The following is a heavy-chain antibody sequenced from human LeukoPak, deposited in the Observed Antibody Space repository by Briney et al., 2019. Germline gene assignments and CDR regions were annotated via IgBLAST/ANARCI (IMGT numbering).Heavy chain of an antibody. CDR2: IYHSGST. Sequence: PSETLSLTCTVSGYSISSGYYWGWIRQPPGKGLEWIGSIYHSGSTYYNPSLKSRVTISVDTSKNQFSLKLSSVTAADTAVYYCARGREWFDPWGQGTLVTVSS. J-gene: IGHJ5*02. D-gene: IGHD1-26*01. V-gene: IGHV4-38-2*02. CDR3: ARGREWFDP. CDR1: GYSISSGYY.